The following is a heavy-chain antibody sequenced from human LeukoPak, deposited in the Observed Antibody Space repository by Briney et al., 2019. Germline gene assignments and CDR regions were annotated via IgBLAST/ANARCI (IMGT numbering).Heavy chain of an antibody. CDR1: GFTFNSYS. V-gene: IGHV3-30-3*01. CDR3: ARALYDSSGYYFDY. CDR2: ISDDETYK. J-gene: IGHJ4*02. Sequence: GGSLRLSCAASGFTFNSYSMHWVRQAPGKGLEWVTAISDDETYKFYADSVKGRFTISRDNSKNTLYLQMNSLRAEDTAVYYCARALYDSSGYYFDYWGQGTLVTVSS. D-gene: IGHD3-22*01.